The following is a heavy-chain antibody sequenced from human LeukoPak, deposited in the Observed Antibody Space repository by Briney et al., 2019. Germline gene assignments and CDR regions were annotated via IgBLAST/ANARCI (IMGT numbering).Heavy chain of an antibody. CDR3: ARDRPGSIKPRFDY. CDR1: GGSINSNSYY. J-gene: IGHJ4*02. CDR2: IYYSGST. D-gene: IGHD3-3*01. Sequence: SETLSLTCTVSGGSINSNSYYWGWIRQPPGKGLEWIGSIYYSGSTYYNPSLKSRVTISVDTSKNQFSLKLSSVTAADTAVYYCARDRPGSIKPRFDYWGQGTLVTVSS. V-gene: IGHV4-39*02.